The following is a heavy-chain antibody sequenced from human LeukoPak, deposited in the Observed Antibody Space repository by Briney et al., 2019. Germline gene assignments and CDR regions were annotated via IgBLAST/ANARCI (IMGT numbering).Heavy chain of an antibody. CDR2: IKQDGSEK. V-gene: IGHV3-7*01. J-gene: IGHJ4*02. CDR3: ARGLHLLPRSTLDY. D-gene: IGHD3-22*01. CDR1: GFTFSSYW. Sequence: GGSLRLSCAASGFTFSSYWMTWVRQAPGKGLEWVANIKQDGSEKNYVDSVKGRFTISRDNAKNSLYLQMNSLRAEDTAVYYCARGLHLLPRSTLDYWGQGTLVTVSS.